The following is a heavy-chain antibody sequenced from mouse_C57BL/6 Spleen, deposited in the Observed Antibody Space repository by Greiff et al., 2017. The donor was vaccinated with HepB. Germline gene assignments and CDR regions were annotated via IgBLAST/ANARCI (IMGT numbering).Heavy chain of an antibody. Sequence: EVKVVESGGDLVKPGGSLKLSCAASGFTFSSYGMSWVRQTPDKRLEWVATISSGGSYTYYPDSVKGRFTISRDNAKNTLYLQMSSLKSEDTAMYYCARQGPYYGSSYYFDYWGQGTTLTVSS. D-gene: IGHD1-1*01. J-gene: IGHJ2*01. CDR3: ARQGPYYGSSYYFDY. CDR1: GFTFSSYG. CDR2: ISSGGSYT. V-gene: IGHV5-6*01.